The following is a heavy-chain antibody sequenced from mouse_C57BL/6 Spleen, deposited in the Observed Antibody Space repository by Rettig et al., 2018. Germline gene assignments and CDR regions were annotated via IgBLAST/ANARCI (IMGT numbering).Heavy chain of an antibody. CDR3: ARDYYGSSWYFDV. CDR2: INPNNGGT. D-gene: IGHD1-1*01. CDR1: GYTFTDYY. J-gene: IGHJ1*03. V-gene: IGHV1-26*01. Sequence: SVKISCKASGYTFTDYYMNWVKQSHGKSLEWIGDINPNNGGTSYNQKFKGKATLTVDKSSSTAYMELRSLTSEDSAVYYCARDYYGSSWYFDVWGTGTTVTVSS.